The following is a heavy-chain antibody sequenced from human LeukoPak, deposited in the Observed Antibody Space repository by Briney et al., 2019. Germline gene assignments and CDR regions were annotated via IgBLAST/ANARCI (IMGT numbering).Heavy chain of an antibody. V-gene: IGHV4-59*01. CDR3: ARWSGWSTYGMDV. J-gene: IGHJ6*02. CDR2: SYYSGST. D-gene: IGHD6-19*01. Sequence: PSETLSLTCTVSGGSLSNYYWSWIRQPPGKGLEWLGYSYYSGSTNYNPSLKSRVTISVETSKNQFTLKVSSVTAADTAVYYCARWSGWSTYGMDVWGQGTTVTVSS. CDR1: GGSLSNYY.